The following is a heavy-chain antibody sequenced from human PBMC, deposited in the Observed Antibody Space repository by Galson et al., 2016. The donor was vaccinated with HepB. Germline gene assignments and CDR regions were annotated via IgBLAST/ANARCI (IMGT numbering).Heavy chain of an antibody. CDR2: ISAGGEPT. D-gene: IGHD3-16*01. CDR3: AYVPPAGWFDF. Sequence: SLRLSCAVSGFTCRNYVMNWVRQAPGTGLEWVSYISAGGEPTYYADAVKGRFTISRDNGAYPLFLQTNSLRVEDTAVYFCAYVPPAGWFDFWGQGSLVTVSS. V-gene: IGHV3-48*03. J-gene: IGHJ5*01. CDR1: GFTCRNYV.